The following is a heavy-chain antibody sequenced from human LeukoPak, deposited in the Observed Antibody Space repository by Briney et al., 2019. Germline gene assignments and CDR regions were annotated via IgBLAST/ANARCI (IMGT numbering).Heavy chain of an antibody. CDR1: GFTFSSYW. CDR2: INTDGSST. CDR3: ARAIVGPPAFDY. D-gene: IGHD1-26*01. Sequence: GGSLRLSCAASGFTFSSYWMHWVRQAPGKGLVWVSRINTDGSSTSYADSVKGRFTISRDNAKNTLYLQMNSLRAEDTAVYYCARAIVGPPAFDYWGQGTLVTVSS. V-gene: IGHV3-74*01. J-gene: IGHJ4*02.